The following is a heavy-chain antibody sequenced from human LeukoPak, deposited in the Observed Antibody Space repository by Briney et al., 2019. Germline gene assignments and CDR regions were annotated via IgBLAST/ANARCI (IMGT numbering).Heavy chain of an antibody. CDR3: AREVGGYPY. Sequence: GEVFRQASGSPFRSYAIRWVRPAPGQGLEWMGGIIPIFGTANYAQKFQGRVTITADESTSTAYMELSSLRSEDTAVYYCAREVGGYPYWGQGTLVTVSS. CDR1: GSPFRSYA. CDR2: IIPIFGTA. J-gene: IGHJ4*02. D-gene: IGHD5-12*01. V-gene: IGHV1-69*01.